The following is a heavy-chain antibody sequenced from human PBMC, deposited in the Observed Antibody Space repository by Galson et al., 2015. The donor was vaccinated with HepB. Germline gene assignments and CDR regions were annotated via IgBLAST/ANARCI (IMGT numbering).Heavy chain of an antibody. J-gene: IGHJ4*02. V-gene: IGHV1-3*01. CDR3: ARASYYYDSSGFYY. CDR2: INAGNGYT. Sequence: SVKVSCKASGYTFALYSIHWVRQAPGQGLEWMGWINAGNGYTVYPEKFQGRVSITTDTSASTAYMELSSLRSEDTAVYYRARASYYYDSSGFYYWGQGTLVSVSS. CDR1: GYTFALYS. D-gene: IGHD3-22*01.